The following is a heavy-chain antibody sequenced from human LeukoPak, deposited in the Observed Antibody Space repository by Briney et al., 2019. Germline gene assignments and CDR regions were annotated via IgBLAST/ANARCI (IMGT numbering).Heavy chain of an antibody. V-gene: IGHV3-9*03. CDR2: ISWNSGSI. J-gene: IGHJ3*02. D-gene: IGHD3-3*01. CDR3: AKGVAYDFWSGDHAFDI. CDR1: GFTFDDYA. Sequence: GRSLRLSCAASGFTFDDYAMHWVRQAPGKGLEWVSGISWNSGSIGYADSVKGRFTISRDNAKNSLYLQMNSLRAEDMALYYCAKGVAYDFWSGDHAFDIWGQGTMVTVSS.